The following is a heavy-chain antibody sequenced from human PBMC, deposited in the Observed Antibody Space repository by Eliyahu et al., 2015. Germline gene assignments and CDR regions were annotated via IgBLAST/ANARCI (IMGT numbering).Heavy chain of an antibody. CDR2: ISGSDGST. V-gene: IGHV3-23*01. Sequence: EVQLLESGGGLVQPGGSLRLSCTASGFIFSNYAMSWVRQAPGKGLXWVSXISGSDGSTYYADSVKGRFTISRDNSKNTLYVQMNSLRAEDTAVYYCAKEAHCSGGSCSSPGWGQGTLVTVSS. J-gene: IGHJ4*02. D-gene: IGHD2-15*01. CDR1: GFIFSNYA. CDR3: AKEAHCSGGSCSSPG.